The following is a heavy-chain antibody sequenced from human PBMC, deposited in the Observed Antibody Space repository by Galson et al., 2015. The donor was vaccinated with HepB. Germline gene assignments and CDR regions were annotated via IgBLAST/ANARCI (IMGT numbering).Heavy chain of an antibody. V-gene: IGHV3-33*01. CDR1: GFTFSSYG. CDR2: IWYDGSNK. D-gene: IGHD1-26*01. Sequence: SLRLSCAASGFTFSSYGMHWVRQAPGKGLEWVAVIWYDGSNKYYADSVKGRFTISRDNSKNTLYLQMNSLTAEDTAVYYCASLGGRYIIDVWGQGTPVTVSS. CDR3: ASLGGRYIIDV. J-gene: IGHJ6*02.